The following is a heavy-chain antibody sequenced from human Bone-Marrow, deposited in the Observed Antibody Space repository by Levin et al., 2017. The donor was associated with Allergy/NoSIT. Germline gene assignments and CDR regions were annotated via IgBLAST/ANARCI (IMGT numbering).Heavy chain of an antibody. D-gene: IGHD6-13*01. CDR3: ARGRAPYSSSWTTEKGNYGMDV. V-gene: IGHV1-18*01. Sequence: ASVKVSCKASGYTFTSYGISWVRQAPGQGLEWMGWISAYNGNTNYAQKLQGRVTMTTDTSTSTAYMELRSLRSDDTAVYYCARGRAPYSSSWTTEKGNYGMDVWGQGTTVTVSS. J-gene: IGHJ6*02. CDR1: GYTFTSYG. CDR2: ISAYNGNT.